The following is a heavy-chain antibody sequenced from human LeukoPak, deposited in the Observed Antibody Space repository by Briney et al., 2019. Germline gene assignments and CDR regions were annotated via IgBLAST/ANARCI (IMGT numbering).Heavy chain of an antibody. CDR2: IYHRGST. J-gene: IGHJ3*02. CDR3: ARHRRPQPNTRDGGLDFGVGIGSDAFDI. V-gene: IGHV4-38-2*02. D-gene: IGHD3-3*01. Sequence: PSETLSLTCTVSGYPISSGYYWGWIRQPPGKGLEWIGGIYHRGSTYYNPSLKSRVTISVDTSKNQFSLKLSSVTAADTAVYYCARHRRPQPNTRDGGLDFGVGIGSDAFDIWGQGTMVTVSS. CDR1: GYPISSGYY.